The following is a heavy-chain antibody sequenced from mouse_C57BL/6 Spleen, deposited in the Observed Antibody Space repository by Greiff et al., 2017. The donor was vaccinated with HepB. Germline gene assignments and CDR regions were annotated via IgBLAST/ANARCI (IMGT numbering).Heavy chain of an antibody. CDR3: ARYDYVLAY. J-gene: IGHJ3*01. Sequence: XQLQQSGAELVRPGSSVKLSCKASGYTFTSYWMDWVKQRPGQGLEWIGNIYPSDSETHYNQKFKDKATLTVDKSSSTAYMQLSSLTSEDYAVYYCARYDYVLAYWGQGLWSLSLQ. D-gene: IGHD2-4*01. V-gene: IGHV1-61*01. CDR2: IYPSDSET. CDR1: GYTFTSYW.